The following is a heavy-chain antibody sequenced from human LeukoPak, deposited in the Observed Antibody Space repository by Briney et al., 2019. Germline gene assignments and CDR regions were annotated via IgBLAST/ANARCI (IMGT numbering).Heavy chain of an antibody. CDR3: ARSRSGGSCYLF. CDR1: GGSISSGGYS. D-gene: IGHD2-15*01. Sequence: SGTLSLTCAVSGGSISSGGYSWSWIRQPPGKGLEWIGYIYHSGSTYYNPSLKSRVTISVDRSKNQFSLKLSSVTAADTAVYYCARSRSGGSCYLFWGQGTLVTVSS. CDR2: IYHSGST. V-gene: IGHV4-30-2*01. J-gene: IGHJ4*02.